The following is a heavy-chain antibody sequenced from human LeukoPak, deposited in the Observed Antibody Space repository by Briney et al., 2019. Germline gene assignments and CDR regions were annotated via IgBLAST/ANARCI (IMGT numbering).Heavy chain of an antibody. J-gene: IGHJ4*02. CDR2: ISPDGSQT. CDR3: VRSLRSADF. V-gene: IGHV3-74*01. CDR1: GFSLSNYW. Sequence: GGSLRLSCAASGFSLSNYWMHWVRQAPGKGLMWVSQISPDGSQTFYADSVKGRFTISSDNAKNTLFLQMDSLRAEDTALYYCVRSLRSADFWGQGTLVTVSS.